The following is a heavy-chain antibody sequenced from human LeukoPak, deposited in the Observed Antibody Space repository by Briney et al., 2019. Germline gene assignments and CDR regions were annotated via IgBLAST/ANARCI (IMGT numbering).Heavy chain of an antibody. J-gene: IGHJ6*02. CDR1: GFTFSSYA. CDR3: AKDRYYDSSVTCMDV. CDR2: ISGSGGST. V-gene: IGHV3-23*01. D-gene: IGHD3-22*01. Sequence: GGSLRLSCAASGFTFSSYATSWVRQAPGKGLEWVSAISGSGGSTYYADSVKGRFTISRDNSKNTLYLQMNSLRAEDTAVYYCAKDRYYDSSVTCMDVWGQGTTVTVSS.